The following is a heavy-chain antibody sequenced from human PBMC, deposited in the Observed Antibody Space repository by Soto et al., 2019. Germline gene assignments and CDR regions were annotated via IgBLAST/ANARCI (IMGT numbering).Heavy chain of an antibody. J-gene: IGHJ6*02. CDR1: GYTFTSYG. Sequence: GASVKVSCKASGYTFTSYGISWVRQAPGQGLEWMGWISAYNGNTNYAQKLQGRVTMTTDTSTSTAYMELRSLRSDDTAVYYCAMAPRGYSYGYIQYYGMDVWGQGTTVTVSS. CDR2: ISAYNGNT. CDR3: AMAPRGYSYGYIQYYGMDV. V-gene: IGHV1-18*01. D-gene: IGHD5-18*01.